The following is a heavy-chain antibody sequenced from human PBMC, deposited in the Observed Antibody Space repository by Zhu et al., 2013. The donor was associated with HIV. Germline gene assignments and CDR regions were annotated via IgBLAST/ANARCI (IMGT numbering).Heavy chain of an antibody. Sequence: QVQLVQSGAEVKKPGASVKVSCKASGYTFTSYAMHWVRQAPGQRLEWMGWINAGNGNTKYSQKFQGRVTITRDTSASTAYMELSSLRSEDTAVYYCARDKFIAVAGLLGYWGQGTLVTVSS. D-gene: IGHD6-19*01. J-gene: IGHJ4*02. V-gene: IGHV1-3*01. CDR2: INAGNGNT. CDR3: ARDKFIAVAGLLGY. CDR1: GYTFTSYA.